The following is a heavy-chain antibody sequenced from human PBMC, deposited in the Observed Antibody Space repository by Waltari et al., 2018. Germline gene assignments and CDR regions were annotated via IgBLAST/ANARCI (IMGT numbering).Heavy chain of an antibody. CDR1: GFTVSRNY. J-gene: IGHJ4*02. Sequence: EVQLVESGGGLIQPGGSLRLSCAASGFTVSRNYMSWVSQAPGKGLEWVSVIYSGGSTYYADSVKGRFTISRDNSKNTLYLQMNSLRAEDTAVYYCAREPRYCSGGSCYNYWGQGTLVTVSS. V-gene: IGHV3-53*01. CDR3: AREPRYCSGGSCYNY. CDR2: IYSGGST. D-gene: IGHD2-15*01.